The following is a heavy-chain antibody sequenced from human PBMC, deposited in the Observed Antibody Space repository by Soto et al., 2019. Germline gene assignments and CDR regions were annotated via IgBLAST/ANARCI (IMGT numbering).Heavy chain of an antibody. CDR2: VNNDGTDT. J-gene: IGHJ6*02. V-gene: IGHV3-74*03. D-gene: IGHD6-13*01. Sequence: PGGSLRLSCAASGFTFSNYWMYWVRQAPGKGLMWVSRVNNDGTDTTHADSVKGRFTISRDNAENTLYLQMNSLRSEDTALYYCARGGLQHALDVWGQGSTVTVSS. CDR1: GFTFSNYW. CDR3: ARGGLQHALDV.